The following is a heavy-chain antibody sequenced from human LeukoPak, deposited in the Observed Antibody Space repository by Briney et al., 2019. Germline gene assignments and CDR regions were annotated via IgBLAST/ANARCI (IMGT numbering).Heavy chain of an antibody. V-gene: IGHV1-8*02. J-gene: IGHJ4*02. CDR1: GYTFTSYG. D-gene: IGHD5-18*01. CDR2: MNPNSGNT. Sequence: GASVKVSCKASGYTFTSYGISWVRQATGQGLEWMGWMNPNSGNTGYAQKFQGRVTMTRNTSISTAYMELSSLRSEDTAVYYCATSYSYGYTGFDYWGQGTLVTVSS. CDR3: ATSYSYGYTGFDY.